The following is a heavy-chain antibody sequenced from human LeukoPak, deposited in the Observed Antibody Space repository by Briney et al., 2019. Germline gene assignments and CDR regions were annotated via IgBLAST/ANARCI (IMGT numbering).Heavy chain of an antibody. CDR3: AGGTAVWSGYYRDY. Sequence: SETLSLTCTVSGGSISSYYWSWIRQPPGKGLEWIGYIYYSGSTNYNPSLKSRVTISADTSKNQFSLKLSSVTAADTAVYYCAGGTAVWSGYYRDYWGQGTLVTVSS. D-gene: IGHD3-3*01. CDR1: GGSISSYY. J-gene: IGHJ4*02. CDR2: IYYSGST. V-gene: IGHV4-59*01.